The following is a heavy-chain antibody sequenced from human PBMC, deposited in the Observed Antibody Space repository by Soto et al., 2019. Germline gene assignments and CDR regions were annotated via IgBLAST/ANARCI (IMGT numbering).Heavy chain of an antibody. J-gene: IGHJ1*01. CDR2: IYYSGST. CDR1: GGSISSSSYY. D-gene: IGHD3-16*01. V-gene: IGHV4-39*01. CDR3: ASATLRLYFQL. Sequence: SETLSLTCTVSGGSISSSSYYWGWIRQPPGKGLEWIGSIYYSGSTYYNPSLKSRVTISVDTSKNQFSLKLSSVTAADTAVYYCASATLRLYFQLWGQGTLVTVSS.